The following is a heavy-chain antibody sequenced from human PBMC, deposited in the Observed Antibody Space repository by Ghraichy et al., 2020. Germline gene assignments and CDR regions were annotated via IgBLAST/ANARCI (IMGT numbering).Heavy chain of an antibody. J-gene: IGHJ4*02. CDR2: INPNSGGT. CDR1: GYTFTGYY. V-gene: IGHV1-2*06. CDR3: ARDFGITMIVVVTIFDY. D-gene: IGHD3-22*01. Sequence: ASVKVSCKASGYTFTGYYMHWVRQAPGQGLEWMGRINPNSGGTNYAQKFQGRVTMTRDTSISTAYMELSRLRSDDTAVYYCARDFGITMIVVVTIFDYWGQGTLVTVSS.